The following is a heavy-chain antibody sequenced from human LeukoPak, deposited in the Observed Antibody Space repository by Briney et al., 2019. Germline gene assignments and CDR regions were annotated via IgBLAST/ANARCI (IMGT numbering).Heavy chain of an antibody. CDR1: GFTFGDYA. V-gene: IGHV3-49*04. Sequence: GGSLRLSCTASGFTFGDYAMSWVRQAPGKGLEWVGFIRSKAYGGTTEYAASVKGRFTISRDDSKSIAYLQMNSLKTEDTAVYYCTRDRDGYNWVDAFEIWGQGTMVTVSS. CDR2: IRSKAYGGTT. J-gene: IGHJ3*02. CDR3: TRDRDGYNWVDAFEI. D-gene: IGHD5-24*01.